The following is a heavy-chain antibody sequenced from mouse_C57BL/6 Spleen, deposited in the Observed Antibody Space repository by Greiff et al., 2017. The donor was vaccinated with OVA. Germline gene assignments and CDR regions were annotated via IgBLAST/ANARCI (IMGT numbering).Heavy chain of an antibody. CDR1: GYTFTDYY. J-gene: IGHJ2*01. Sequence: EVKLMESGPELVKPGASVKISCKASGYTFTDYYMNWVKQSHGKSLEWIGDINPNNGGTSYNQKFKGKATLTVDKSSSTAYMELRSLTSEDSAVYYCVITTVRGYFDYWGQGTTLTVSS. CDR3: VITTVRGYFDY. D-gene: IGHD1-1*01. V-gene: IGHV1-26*01. CDR2: INPNNGGT.